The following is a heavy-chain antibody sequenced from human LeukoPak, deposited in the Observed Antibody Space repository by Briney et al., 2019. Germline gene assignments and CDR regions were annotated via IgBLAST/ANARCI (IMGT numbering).Heavy chain of an antibody. Sequence: GGSLRLSCAASGFTFSSYSMNWVRQAPGKGLEWVSSISSSSSYIYYADSVKGRFTISRDNAKNSLYLQMNSLRAEDTAVYYCARDGSYDILTGWEFYYYYMDVWGKGTTVTVSS. J-gene: IGHJ6*03. CDR1: GFTFSSYS. CDR2: ISSSSSYI. CDR3: ARDGSYDILTGWEFYYYYMDV. V-gene: IGHV3-21*01. D-gene: IGHD3-9*01.